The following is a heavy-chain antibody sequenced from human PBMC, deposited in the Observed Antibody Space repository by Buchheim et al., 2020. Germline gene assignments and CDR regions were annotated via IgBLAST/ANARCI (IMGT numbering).Heavy chain of an antibody. CDR2: IKQAGSEK. Sequence: EVQLVESGGGLVQPGGSLRLSCAASGFTFSSYWMSWVRQAPGKGLEWVANIKQAGSEKYYVDSVKGRFTISRDNAKNSLYLQMNSLRAEDTAVYYCARHFSYDSSGYKPNDYYGMDVWGQGTT. D-gene: IGHD3-22*01. J-gene: IGHJ6*02. CDR1: GFTFSSYW. V-gene: IGHV3-7*01. CDR3: ARHFSYDSSGYKPNDYYGMDV.